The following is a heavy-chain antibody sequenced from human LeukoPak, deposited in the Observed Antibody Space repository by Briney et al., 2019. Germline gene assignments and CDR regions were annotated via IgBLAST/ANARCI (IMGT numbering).Heavy chain of an antibody. Sequence: ASVKVSCKASGYTFTTYDINWVRQATGQGLEWMGWVTPNSGNTGYAQKFQGRVTITRDTSISTAYLELSSLRSEDTAVYYCARVSGGYGDYVGYYYYYMDVWGKGTTVTVSS. CDR3: ARVSGGYGDYVGYYYYYMDV. CDR2: VTPNSGNT. J-gene: IGHJ6*03. CDR1: GYTFTTYD. D-gene: IGHD4-17*01. V-gene: IGHV1-8*03.